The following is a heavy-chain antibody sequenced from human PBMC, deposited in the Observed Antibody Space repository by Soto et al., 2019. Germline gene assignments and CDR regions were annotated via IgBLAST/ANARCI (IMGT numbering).Heavy chain of an antibody. V-gene: IGHV1-18*01. CDR3: ARMVRGSTVGYYYYMDV. Sequence: QVQLVQSGAEVKKPGASVKVSCKTSGYTFTSHGISWVRQAPGQGLEWMGWISPYNGDTNYAQKLQGRVSVTTDSSTRTAYMELRSLRSEDPAVYYCARMVRGSTVGYYYYMDVWGKGTKVTVSS. CDR1: GYTFTSHG. D-gene: IGHD3-10*01. CDR2: ISPYNGDT. J-gene: IGHJ6*03.